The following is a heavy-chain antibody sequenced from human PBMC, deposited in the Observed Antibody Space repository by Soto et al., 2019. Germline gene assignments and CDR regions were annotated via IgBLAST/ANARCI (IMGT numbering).Heavy chain of an antibody. D-gene: IGHD2-21*02. V-gene: IGHV4-34*01. Sequence: QVQLQQWGAGLLKPSETLSLTCAVYGGSFSGYYWSWIRQPPGKGLEWIGEINHSGSTNYNPSLKSRVTISVDTSKNQFSLKLSSVTAADTAVYYCARGQAVVTAIPHNWFDPWGQGTLVTVSS. CDR1: GGSFSGYY. J-gene: IGHJ5*02. CDR2: INHSGST. CDR3: ARGQAVVTAIPHNWFDP.